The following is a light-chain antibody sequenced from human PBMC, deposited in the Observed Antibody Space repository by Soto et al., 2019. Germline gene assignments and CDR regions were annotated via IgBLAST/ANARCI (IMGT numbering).Light chain of an antibody. J-gene: IGLJ3*02. Sequence: QSALTQPASVSGSPGQSITISCTGTSSDVGGYNYVSWYQQHPGKAPKLMIYEVSNRPSGVSNRFSGSKSGNTASLTISGLQAEDEGDYYCSSFPSINTLVFGGGTKVTVL. CDR1: SSDVGGYNY. V-gene: IGLV2-14*01. CDR3: SSFPSINTLV. CDR2: EVS.